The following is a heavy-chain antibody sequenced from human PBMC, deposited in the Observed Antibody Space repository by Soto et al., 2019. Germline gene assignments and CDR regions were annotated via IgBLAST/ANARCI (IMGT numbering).Heavy chain of an antibody. D-gene: IGHD3-9*01. CDR1: GGSFSGYY. J-gene: IGHJ6*02. CDR2: INHSGST. CDR3: ARGPLRYFDWRLYYYGMDV. Sequence: SETLSLTCAVYGGSFSGYYWSWIRQPPGKGLEWIGEINHSGSTNYNPSLKSRVTISVDTSKNQFSLKLSSVTAADTAVYYCARGPLRYFDWRLYYYGMDVWGQGTTVTVSS. V-gene: IGHV4-34*01.